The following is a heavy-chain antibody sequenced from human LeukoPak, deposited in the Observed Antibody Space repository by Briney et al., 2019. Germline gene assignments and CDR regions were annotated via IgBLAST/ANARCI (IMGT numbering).Heavy chain of an antibody. J-gene: IGHJ4*02. D-gene: IGHD2-15*01. Sequence: GGSLRLSCAASGFPFNTYAMSWVRQAPGKGLEWVAAISDTGGSTNYADSVRGRFTVSRDNSKNTLYLQMNSLRVEDTAVYYCPKPAADCSGGSCYFYWGQGIRVTV. V-gene: IGHV3-23*01. CDR2: ISDTGGST. CDR1: GFPFNTYA. CDR3: PKPAADCSGGSCYFY.